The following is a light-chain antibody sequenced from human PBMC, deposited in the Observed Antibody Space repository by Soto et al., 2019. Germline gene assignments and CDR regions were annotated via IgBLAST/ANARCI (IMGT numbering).Light chain of an antibody. Sequence: QSVLTQPPSASGTPGQKVTISCSGGSSNIGYNYVSWYQQFPGTAPKVLIYRNNQRPSGVPDRFSGSKSGAAASLAISGLRSEDEADYYCAAWDDSLSGRVFGGGTQLTVL. CDR3: AAWDDSLSGRV. J-gene: IGLJ3*02. CDR1: SSNIGYNY. V-gene: IGLV1-47*01. CDR2: RNN.